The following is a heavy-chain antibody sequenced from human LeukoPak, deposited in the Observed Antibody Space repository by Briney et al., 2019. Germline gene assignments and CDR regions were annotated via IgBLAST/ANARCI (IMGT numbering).Heavy chain of an antibody. CDR3: ARDVADIAAAGTEYFQH. J-gene: IGHJ1*01. CDR1: GYTFTSYY. Sequence: GASVKVSCKASGYTFTSYYMHWVRQAPGQGLEWMGIINPSGGSTSYAQKFQGRVTMTRDMSTSTVYMELSSLRSEDTAVYYCARDVADIAAAGTEYFQHWGQGTLVTVSS. D-gene: IGHD6-13*01. CDR2: INPSGGST. V-gene: IGHV1-46*01.